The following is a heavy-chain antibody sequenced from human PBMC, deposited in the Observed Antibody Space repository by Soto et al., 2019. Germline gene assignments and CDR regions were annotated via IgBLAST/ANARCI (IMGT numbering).Heavy chain of an antibody. CDR1: GGSIIRGAYY. Sequence: SETLSLTCTVSGGSIIRGAYYCFCIRQHPGKGLELIGYISHRGTAYYTPSLKSRVSLSVDPSKSQFSLNVTSLTAADTAVYYCARVSATGTRWFDPWGPGTLVTVSS. D-gene: IGHD6-13*01. V-gene: IGHV4-31*03. J-gene: IGHJ5*02. CDR2: ISHRGTA. CDR3: ARVSATGTRWFDP.